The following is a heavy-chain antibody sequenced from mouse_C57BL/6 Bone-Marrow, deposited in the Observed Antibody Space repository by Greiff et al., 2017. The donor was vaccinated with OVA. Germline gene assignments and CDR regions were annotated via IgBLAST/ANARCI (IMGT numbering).Heavy chain of an antibody. CDR3: ARIAQYYADSGYWYFDV. Sequence: QVTLKESGPGILQPSQTLSLTCSFSGFSLSTFGMGVGWIRQPSGKGLEWLAHIWWDDDKYYNPALKSRLTISKDTYQNQVFLKIANVDTADTATYYCARIAQYYADSGYWYFDVWGTGTTVTVSS. D-gene: IGHD1-2*01. CDR2: IWWDDDK. V-gene: IGHV8-8*01. J-gene: IGHJ1*03. CDR1: GFSLSTFGMG.